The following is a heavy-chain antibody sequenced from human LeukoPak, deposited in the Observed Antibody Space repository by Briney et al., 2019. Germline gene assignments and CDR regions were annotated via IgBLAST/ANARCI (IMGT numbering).Heavy chain of an antibody. Sequence: PGGSLRLSCAASGFTFSSYSMNWVRQAPGKGLEWVSSISSSSSYIYYADSVKGRFTISRDNSKNRLYLHMNSLRAEDTAIYYCAKDYYDFWSGFDSWGQGTLVTVSS. CDR2: ISSSSSYI. J-gene: IGHJ4*02. CDR3: AKDYYDFWSGFDS. V-gene: IGHV3-21*04. D-gene: IGHD3-3*01. CDR1: GFTFSSYS.